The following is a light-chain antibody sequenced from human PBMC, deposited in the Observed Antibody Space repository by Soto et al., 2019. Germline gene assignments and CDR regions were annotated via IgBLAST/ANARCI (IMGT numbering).Light chain of an antibody. J-gene: IGLJ1*01. Sequence: QSALAQPASVSGSPGQSITISCTGTSNDVGHFNYVSWFQQHPGKAPKLQIFDVSNWPSGVSDRFSGSKSGNTASLTISGLQPEDEADYYCTSFTTSNTFVFGSGTKLTVL. CDR1: SNDVGHFNY. V-gene: IGLV2-14*03. CDR2: DVS. CDR3: TSFTTSNTFV.